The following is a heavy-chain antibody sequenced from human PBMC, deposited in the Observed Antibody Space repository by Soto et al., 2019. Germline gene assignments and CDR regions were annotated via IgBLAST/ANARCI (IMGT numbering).Heavy chain of an antibody. CDR3: ARGDIAAESFFYYYGMDL. J-gene: IGHJ6*02. CDR2: INGDATST. Sequence: QLVESGGGLVQPGGSLRLSCAASGFTLNNYWMHWVRQAPGMGLVWVSRINGDATSTSYADSVKGRFTISRDNARNTLYLQMNSLRAEDTAVYYCARGDIAAESFFYYYGMDLWGQGTTVTVSS. D-gene: IGHD6-13*01. CDR1: GFTLNNYW. V-gene: IGHV3-74*01.